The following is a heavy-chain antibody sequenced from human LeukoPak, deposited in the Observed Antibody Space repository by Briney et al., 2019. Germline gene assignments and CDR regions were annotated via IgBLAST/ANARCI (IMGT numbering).Heavy chain of an antibody. D-gene: IGHD5-18*01. CDR1: DGSISSYY. Sequence: SETLSLTCTVSDGSISSYYWSWIRQPPWKGLEWIGYIYTSGSTNYNPSLKSRVTISVDTSKNQFSLKLSSVTAADTAVYYCARGVSGYTYGSYYYYYMDVWGKGTTVTVSS. CDR2: IYTSGST. CDR3: ARGVSGYTYGSYYYYYMDV. J-gene: IGHJ6*03. V-gene: IGHV4-4*09.